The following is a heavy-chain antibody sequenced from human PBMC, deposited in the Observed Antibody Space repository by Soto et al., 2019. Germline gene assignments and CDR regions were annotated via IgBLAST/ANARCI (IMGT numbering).Heavy chain of an antibody. CDR2: ISSSSSYI. CDR1: GFTFSSYS. CDR3: ARDNATGLYDFWSGYYTFDY. V-gene: IGHV3-21*01. Sequence: GGSLRLSCAASGFTFSSYSMNWVRQAPGKGLEWVSSISSSSSYIYYADSVKGRFTISRDNAKNSLYLQMNSLRAKDTAVYYCARDNATGLYDFWSGYYTFDYWGQGTLVTVSS. J-gene: IGHJ4*02. D-gene: IGHD3-3*01.